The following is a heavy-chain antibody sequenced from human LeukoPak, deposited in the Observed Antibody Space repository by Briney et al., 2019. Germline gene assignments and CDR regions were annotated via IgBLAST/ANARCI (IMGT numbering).Heavy chain of an antibody. CDR2: ISSSSYI. CDR3: ARDLEDVDTAMVLDY. V-gene: IGHV3-21*01. CDR1: GFTFSSYS. Sequence: PGGSLRLSCAASGFTFSSYSMNWVRQAPGKGLEWVSSISSSSYIYYADSVKGRFTISRDNAKNSLYLQMNSLRAEDTAVYYCARDLEDVDTAMVLDYWGQGTLVTVSS. D-gene: IGHD5-18*01. J-gene: IGHJ4*02.